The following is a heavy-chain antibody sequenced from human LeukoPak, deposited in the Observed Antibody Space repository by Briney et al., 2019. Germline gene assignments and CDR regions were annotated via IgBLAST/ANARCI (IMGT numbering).Heavy chain of an antibody. J-gene: IGHJ4*02. CDR1: DGSISSYC. V-gene: IGHV4-59*01. D-gene: IGHD3-10*01. CDR3: ARAYYGSGTYYXFDY. Sequence: SETLSLTCTVSDGSISSYCWSWIRQPPGKGLEWIGYIYYSGSTNYNPSLKSRVTISIDTSKNQFSLRLSSVTAADTAVYSCARAYYGSGTYYXFDYWGQGTLVTVSS. CDR2: IYYSGST.